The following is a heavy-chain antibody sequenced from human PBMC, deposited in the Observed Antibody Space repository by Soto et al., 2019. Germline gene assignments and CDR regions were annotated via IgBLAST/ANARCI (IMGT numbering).Heavy chain of an antibody. CDR2: ISWNSGTI. Sequence: EVQLVESGGGLVQPGRSLRLSCAASGFTFDDYVLHWVRQAPGKGLEWVSGISWNSGTIVYAHSVRGRFTISRDNAKNSLYLQMNSLRAEDTALYYCAKGKWLNSYYFDYWGQGTLVTVSS. CDR1: GFTFDDYV. CDR3: AKGKWLNSYYFDY. J-gene: IGHJ4*02. D-gene: IGHD6-19*01. V-gene: IGHV3-9*01.